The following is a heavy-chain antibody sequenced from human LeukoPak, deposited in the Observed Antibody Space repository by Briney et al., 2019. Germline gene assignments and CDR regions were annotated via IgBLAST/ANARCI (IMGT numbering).Heavy chain of an antibody. D-gene: IGHD3-22*01. CDR1: GFTFSSYG. V-gene: IGHV3-30*02. Sequence: PGGSLRLSCAASGFTFSSYGMHWVRQAPGKGLEWVAFIRDDGSNKYYADSVKGRFTISRDNSKNTLELQMNSLRAEATAVYYCAKDRVSGDSSGYYPDYWGQGTLVTVSS. CDR3: AKDRVSGDSSGYYPDY. CDR2: IRDDGSNK. J-gene: IGHJ4*02.